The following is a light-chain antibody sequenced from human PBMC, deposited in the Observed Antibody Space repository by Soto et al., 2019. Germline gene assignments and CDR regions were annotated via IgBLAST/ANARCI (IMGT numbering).Light chain of an antibody. CDR2: DAS. J-gene: IGKJ1*01. CDR1: QSVNRY. CDR3: QQRDIWPWT. V-gene: IGKV3-11*01. Sequence: EIVMTQSPATLSVSPGEGATLSCRASQSVNRYLVWYQQKPGQAPRLLMYDASKRATGIPARFSGSGSGTDFTLTISSLEPEDFAVYYCQQRDIWPWTFGQGTKV.